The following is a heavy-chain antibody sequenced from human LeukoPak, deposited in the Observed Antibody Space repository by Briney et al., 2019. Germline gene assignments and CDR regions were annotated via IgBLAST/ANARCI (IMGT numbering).Heavy chain of an antibody. J-gene: IGHJ4*02. V-gene: IGHV3-7*01. D-gene: IGHD2-2*02. Sequence: PGGSLRLSCAASGFTFNNYWMWWVRQASGKGLEWVANINPYGSDTYYADSVKGRFTISRDNAENSLYLQMNSLRAEDTAVYYCAKDQVLRVPAAIGAFDYWGQGTLVTVSS. CDR2: INPYGSDT. CDR3: AKDQVLRVPAAIGAFDY. CDR1: GFTFNNYW.